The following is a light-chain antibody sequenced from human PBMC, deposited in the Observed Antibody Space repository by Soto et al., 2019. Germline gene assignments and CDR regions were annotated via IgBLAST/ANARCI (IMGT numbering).Light chain of an antibody. CDR1: ALPKQY. J-gene: IGLJ2*01. V-gene: IGLV3-25*03. Sequence: SYELTQPPSVSVSPGQTARITCSGDALPKQYAYWYQQKPGQAPVLVIYKDSERLSGIPERFSGSSSGTTVTLTISGVQAEDEADYYCQSADSSGTYPRVFGGGTKLTVL. CDR3: QSADSSGTYPRV. CDR2: KDS.